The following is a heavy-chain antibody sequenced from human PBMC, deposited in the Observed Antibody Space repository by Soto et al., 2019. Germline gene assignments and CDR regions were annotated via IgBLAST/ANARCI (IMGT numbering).Heavy chain of an antibody. V-gene: IGHV4-31*03. CDR1: GGSINSGDYF. J-gene: IGHJ6*02. D-gene: IGHD6-6*01. Sequence: PSETLSLTCTVSGGSINSGDYFWSWIRQHPGKGLEWIGFIYYSGSTYYNPSLKSRVTISVDTSKNQFSLKLSSVTAADTAVYYCAREGAAPYYYYGMDVWGQGTTVTVSS. CDR3: AREGAAPYYYYGMDV. CDR2: IYYSGST.